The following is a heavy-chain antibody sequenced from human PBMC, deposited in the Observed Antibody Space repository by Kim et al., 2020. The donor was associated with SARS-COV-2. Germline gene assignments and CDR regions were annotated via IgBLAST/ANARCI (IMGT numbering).Heavy chain of an antibody. D-gene: IGHD1-26*01. CDR2: ISYDASSN. CDR3: ARAALMGPTDWFDH. Sequence: GGSLRLSCAASGFTFSSYPMLWVRQAPGKGLEWVAVISYDASSNYYADSVKGRFTFSSDNSKNTLYLQMNSLRPEDTAVYYCARAALMGPTDWFDHWGRGTLVTVSS. J-gene: IGHJ5*02. CDR1: GFTFSSYP. V-gene: IGHV3-30*04.